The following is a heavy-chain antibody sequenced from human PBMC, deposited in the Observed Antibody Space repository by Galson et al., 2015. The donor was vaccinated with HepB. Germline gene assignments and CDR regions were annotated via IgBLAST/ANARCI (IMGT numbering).Heavy chain of an antibody. Sequence: SLRLSCAASGFTFNNYAMHWVRQAPGKGLEWVAVTSYDGRNKYYADSVKGRFAVSRDNSKNTLYLQMNSLRDEDTAIYFCTRDQQGLLIRVGAPPFDCWGQGALVTGSS. CDR2: TSYDGRNK. CDR3: TRDQQGLLIRVGAPPFDC. V-gene: IGHV3-30*09. D-gene: IGHD3-10*01. CDR1: GFTFNNYA. J-gene: IGHJ4*02.